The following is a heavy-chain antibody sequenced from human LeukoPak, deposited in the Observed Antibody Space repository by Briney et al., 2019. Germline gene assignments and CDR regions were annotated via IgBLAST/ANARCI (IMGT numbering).Heavy chain of an antibody. Sequence: ASVKVSCKASGYTFTGYYMHWVRQAPGQGLEWMVWIIPNSGGTNYAQKFQGRVTMSRDTSISTAYMKLSRLRSDDTAVYYCARERRLVLPFDYWGQGTLVTVSS. J-gene: IGHJ4*02. CDR3: ARERRLVLPFDY. CDR2: IIPNSGGT. D-gene: IGHD6-19*01. V-gene: IGHV1-2*02. CDR1: GYTFTGYY.